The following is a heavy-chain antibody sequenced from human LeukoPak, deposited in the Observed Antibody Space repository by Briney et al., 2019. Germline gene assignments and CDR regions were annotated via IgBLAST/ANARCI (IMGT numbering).Heavy chain of an antibody. J-gene: IGHJ4*02. D-gene: IGHD3-22*01. CDR1: GFTFSSYG. V-gene: IGHV3-30*18. CDR3: AKDLYYDSSGYYSVPGY. CDR2: ISYDGSNK. Sequence: GGSLRLSCAASGFTFSSYGMHWVRQAPGKGLEWVAVISYDGSNKYYADSVKGRFTISRDNSKNTLYLQMNSLRAEDTAVYYCAKDLYYDSSGYYSVPGYWGQGTLVTVSS.